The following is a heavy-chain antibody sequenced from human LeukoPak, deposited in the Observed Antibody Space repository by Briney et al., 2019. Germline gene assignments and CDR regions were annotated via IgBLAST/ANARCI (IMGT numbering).Heavy chain of an antibody. D-gene: IGHD3-10*01. CDR3: ARAVYYSNYLGY. Sequence: GGSLRLSCAASGFTFSSYWMHWVRQAPGKGLVWVSRINSDGSSTNYADSVKGRFTISRDNAKNTLYLQMNSLRAEDTAMYYCARAVYYSNYLGYWGQGALVTVSS. CDR1: GFTFSSYW. J-gene: IGHJ4*01. V-gene: IGHV3-74*01. CDR2: INSDGSST.